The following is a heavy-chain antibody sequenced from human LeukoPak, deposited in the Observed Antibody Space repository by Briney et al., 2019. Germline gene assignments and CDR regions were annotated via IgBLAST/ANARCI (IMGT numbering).Heavy chain of an antibody. J-gene: IGHJ4*02. D-gene: IGHD3-22*01. Sequence: PGGSLRLSCTASGFTFKDYAMYWVRQAPGKGLEWVSGISWNSGSIAYADSVKGRFTISRDNAKNSLYLQMNSLRADDTALYYCATSPQYYYDSSGYYYFDYWGPGTLVTVSS. CDR2: ISWNSGSI. V-gene: IGHV3-9*01. CDR3: ATSPQYYYDSSGYYYFDY. CDR1: GFTFKDYA.